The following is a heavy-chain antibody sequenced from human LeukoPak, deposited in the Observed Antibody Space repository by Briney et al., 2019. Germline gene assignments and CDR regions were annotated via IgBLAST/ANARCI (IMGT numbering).Heavy chain of an antibody. Sequence: GASVKVSCKASGYTFTSYGISWVRQAPGQGLEWMGWISAYNGNTNYAQKLQGRVTMTTDTSTSTAYMELRSLRSDDTAVYYCARDLPVAGTSGFPFDHWGQGTLVTVSS. CDR1: GYTFTSYG. J-gene: IGHJ4*02. CDR3: ARDLPVAGTSGFPFDH. D-gene: IGHD6-19*01. CDR2: ISAYNGNT. V-gene: IGHV1-18*01.